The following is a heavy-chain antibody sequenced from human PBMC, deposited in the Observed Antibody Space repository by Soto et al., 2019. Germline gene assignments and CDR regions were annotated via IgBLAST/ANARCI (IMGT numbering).Heavy chain of an antibody. Sequence: ASVKVSCKAPGYTFTRYTMNCVRQAPGQSLEWIGWINPDNGNTKSSQKFQDRVIITRDTSASTAYMDLSSLRSEDTAVYYCARGIATGQLDPWGQGTLVTV. CDR3: ARGIATGQLDP. J-gene: IGHJ5*02. CDR2: INPDNGNT. CDR1: GYTFTRYT. V-gene: IGHV1-3*01. D-gene: IGHD2-15*01.